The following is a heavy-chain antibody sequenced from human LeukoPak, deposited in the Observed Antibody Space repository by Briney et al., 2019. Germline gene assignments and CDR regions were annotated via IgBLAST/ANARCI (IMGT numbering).Heavy chain of an antibody. V-gene: IGHV3-23*01. CDR2: ISGSGGST. J-gene: IGHJ4*02. CDR3: AKESFDCSGGSCYGRLDY. Sequence: PGGSLRLSCAASGFTFSSYAMSWVRQAPGKGLEWVSAISGSGGSTYYADSVKGRFTISRDNSKNTLYLQMNSLRAEDTAVYYCAKESFDCSGGSCYGRLDYWGQGTLVTVSS. D-gene: IGHD2-15*01. CDR1: GFTFSSYA.